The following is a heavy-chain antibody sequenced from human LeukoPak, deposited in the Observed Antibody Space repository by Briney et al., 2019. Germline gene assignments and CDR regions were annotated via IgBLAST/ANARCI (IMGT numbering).Heavy chain of an antibody. CDR2: ISSSSSTI. J-gene: IGHJ5*02. V-gene: IGHV3-48*02. D-gene: IGHD2-2*02. CDR1: GFTFGTYA. CDR3: ARDRKDIVVVPAAIWFDP. Sequence: GGSLRLSCAASGFTFGTYAMNWVRQAPGKGLEWVSYISSSSSTIYFPDSVKGRFTISRDNAKNSLYLQMNGLRDEDTAVYYCARDRKDIVVVPAAIWFDPWGQETLVTVSS.